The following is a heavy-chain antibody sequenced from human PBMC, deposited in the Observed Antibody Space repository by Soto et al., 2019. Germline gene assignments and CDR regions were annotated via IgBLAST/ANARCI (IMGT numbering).Heavy chain of an antibody. V-gene: IGHV3-74*01. Sequence: EVQLVESGGGLVQPGGSLRLSCAASGFTFSTYWMHWVRQTPGKGLVWVSRINGDGSTTNYADSVKGRLTISRDNAKNTLYLQMNSLRDEDTAVYYCERGISGRYGFDYWGQGTLVTVSS. CDR1: GFTFSTYW. J-gene: IGHJ4*02. CDR2: INGDGSTT. D-gene: IGHD6-19*01. CDR3: ERGISGRYGFDY.